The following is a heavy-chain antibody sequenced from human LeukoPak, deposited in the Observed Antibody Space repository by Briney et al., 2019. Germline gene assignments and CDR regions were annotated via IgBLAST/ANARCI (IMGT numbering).Heavy chain of an antibody. CDR1: GGTFSSYG. D-gene: IGHD5-12*01. J-gene: IGHJ5*02. V-gene: IGHV1-69*04. CDR2: IIPVLGTS. CDR3: ASGGYNYGHINHFDP. Sequence: SVKVSCKASGGTFSSYGISWVRQAPGQGLEWMGRIIPVLGTSNYARKFQGRITMTADKSTYTAYVVLSGLRSEDTAVYYCASGGYNYGHINHFDPWGQGTLVTVSS.